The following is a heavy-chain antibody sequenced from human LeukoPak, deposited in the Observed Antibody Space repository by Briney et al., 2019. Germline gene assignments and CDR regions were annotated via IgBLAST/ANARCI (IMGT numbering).Heavy chain of an antibody. Sequence: SETLSLTCAVYGGSFSGYYWSWICQPPGKGLEWIGEINHSGSTNYNPSLKSRVTISVDTSKNQFSLKLSSVTAADTAVYYCARGPRGTVVTSAIGYWGQGTLVTVSS. V-gene: IGHV4-34*01. CDR2: INHSGST. CDR1: GGSFSGYY. D-gene: IGHD4-23*01. CDR3: ARGPRGTVVTSAIGY. J-gene: IGHJ4*02.